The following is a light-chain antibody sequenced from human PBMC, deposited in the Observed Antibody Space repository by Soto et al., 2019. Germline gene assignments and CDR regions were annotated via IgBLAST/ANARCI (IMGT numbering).Light chain of an antibody. CDR3: HQRGNWPLT. J-gene: IGKJ4*01. CDR2: DAS. Sequence: EIVLTQSPATLSLSPGERATLFCRASQSFSNSLAWYQQRPGQAPRLLIYDASNRATGIPARFSGSGSGTDCTLTISSLEPEDFAVYYCHQRGNWPLTFGGGTKVEI. V-gene: IGKV3-11*01. CDR1: QSFSNS.